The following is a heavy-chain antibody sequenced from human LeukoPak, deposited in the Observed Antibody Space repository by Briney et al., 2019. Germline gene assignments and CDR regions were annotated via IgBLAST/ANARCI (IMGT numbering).Heavy chain of an antibody. CDR1: GGSISSHY. D-gene: IGHD3-16*01. J-gene: IGHJ4*02. CDR3: ARLGDSRGYFDY. Sequence: SETLSLTCTVSGGSISSHYWSWIRQPPGKGLEWIGYIYYSGSTNYNPSLKSRVTISVDTSKDQFSLKLSSVTAADTAVYYCARLGDSRGYFDYWGQGTLVTVSS. V-gene: IGHV4-59*11. CDR2: IYYSGST.